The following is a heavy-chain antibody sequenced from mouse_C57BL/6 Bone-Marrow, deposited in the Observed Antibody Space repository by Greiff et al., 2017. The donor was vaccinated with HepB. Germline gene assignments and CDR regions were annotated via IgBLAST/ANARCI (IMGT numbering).Heavy chain of an antibody. Sequence: EVKLVESEGGLVQPGSSMKLSCTASGFTFSDYYMAWVRQVPEKGLEWVANINYDGSSTYYLDSLKSRFIISRYNAKNILYLQMSSLKSEDTATYYCAREGATGTFAYWGQGTLVTVSA. CDR3: AREGATGTFAY. D-gene: IGHD4-1*02. J-gene: IGHJ3*01. V-gene: IGHV5-16*01. CDR1: GFTFSDYY. CDR2: INYDGSST.